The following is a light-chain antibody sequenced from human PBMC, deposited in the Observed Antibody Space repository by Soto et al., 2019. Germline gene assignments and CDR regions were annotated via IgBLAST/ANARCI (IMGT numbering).Light chain of an antibody. V-gene: IGKV1-5*03. CDR2: KAS. Sequence: DIQMTQSPSSVAASLGDRVTSTCRASQDIEHWVAWYQQKPGPTPKLRIEKASTLESGVPSRVSGRGSGTECTLTISSLQPDDVATDDGQQYKSYSPTVGQGTKVEIK. CDR1: QDIEHW. CDR3: QQYKSYSPT. J-gene: IGKJ1*01.